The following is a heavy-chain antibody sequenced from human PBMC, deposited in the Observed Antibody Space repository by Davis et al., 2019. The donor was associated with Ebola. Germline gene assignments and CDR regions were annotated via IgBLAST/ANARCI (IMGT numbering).Heavy chain of an antibody. CDR3: ARYWPRYCSSTSCSDAFDI. Sequence: PSETLSLTCTVSGGSISSYYWSWIRQPPGKGLEWIGYIYYSGSTNYNPSLKSRVTISVDTSKNQFSLKLSSVTAADTAVYYCARYWPRYCSSTSCSDAFDIWGQGTMVTVSS. J-gene: IGHJ3*02. CDR2: IYYSGST. V-gene: IGHV4-59*01. CDR1: GGSISSYY. D-gene: IGHD2-2*01.